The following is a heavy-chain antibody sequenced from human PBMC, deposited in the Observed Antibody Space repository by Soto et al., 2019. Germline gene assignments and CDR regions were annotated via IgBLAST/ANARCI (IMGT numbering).Heavy chain of an antibody. J-gene: IGHJ6*02. CDR2: IIPIFGTA. Sequence: QVQLVQSGAEVKKPGSSVKVSCKASGGTFSSYAISWVRQAPGQGLEWMGGIIPIFGTANYAQKFQGRVTITADESTSTAYMELSSLRSEDTAVYYCARSWQDTAMVMNYYYGMDVWGQGTTVTVSS. V-gene: IGHV1-69*12. CDR3: ARSWQDTAMVMNYYYGMDV. CDR1: GGTFSSYA. D-gene: IGHD5-18*01.